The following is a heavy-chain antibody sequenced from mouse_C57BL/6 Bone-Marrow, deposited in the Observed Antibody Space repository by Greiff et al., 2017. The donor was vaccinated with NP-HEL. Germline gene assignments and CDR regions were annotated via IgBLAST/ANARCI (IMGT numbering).Heavy chain of an antibody. J-gene: IGHJ4*01. V-gene: IGHV5-4*01. CDR2: ISDGGSYT. CDR3: AFYYGNLRYAMDY. CDR1: GFTFSSYA. D-gene: IGHD2-1*01. Sequence: EVQGVESGGGLVKPGGSLKLSCAASGFTFSSYAMSWVRQTPEKRLEWVATISDGGSYTYYPDNVKGRFTISRDNAKNNLYLQMSHLKSEDTAMYYCAFYYGNLRYAMDYWGQGTSVTVSS.